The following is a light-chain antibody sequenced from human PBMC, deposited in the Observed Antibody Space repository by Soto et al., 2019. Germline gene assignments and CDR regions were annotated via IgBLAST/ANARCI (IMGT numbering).Light chain of an antibody. Sequence: QSVLTQPSSVSGSPGQSITISCTGTGSDVGGYDYVSWYQHHPGKAPKVMIYEVTNRPSGVSNRFSGSKSGNTASLTISGLLAEDEADYYCSSYTSSSNYVFGTGTKV. CDR2: EVT. CDR1: GSDVGGYDY. V-gene: IGLV2-14*01. J-gene: IGLJ1*01. CDR3: SSYTSSSNYV.